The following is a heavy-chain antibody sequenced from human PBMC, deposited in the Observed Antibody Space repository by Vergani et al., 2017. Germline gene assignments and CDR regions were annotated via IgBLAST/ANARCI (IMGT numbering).Heavy chain of an antibody. CDR3: ARPFIAARFSWFDP. D-gene: IGHD6-6*01. CDR1: GYTFTSYD. J-gene: IGHJ5*02. CDR2: MNPNSGNT. Sequence: QVQLVQSGAEVKKPGASVKVSCKASGYTFTSYDINWVRQATGQGFEWMGWMNPNSGNTGYAQKFQGRVTMTRNTSISTAYMELSSLRSEDTAVYYCARPFIAARFSWFDPWGQGTLVTVSS. V-gene: IGHV1-8*01.